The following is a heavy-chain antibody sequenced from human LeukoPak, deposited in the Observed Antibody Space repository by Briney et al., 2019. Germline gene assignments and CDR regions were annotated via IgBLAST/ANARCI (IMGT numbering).Heavy chain of an antibody. CDR1: GGTFSSYA. J-gene: IGHJ4*02. D-gene: IGHD4-17*01. CDR3: ARVIGYGDSYYFDY. Sequence: SVKVSCKASGGTFSSYAISWVRQAPGQRLEWMGGIIPIFGTANYAQKFQGRVTITADESTSTAYMELSSLGSEDTAVYYCARVIGYGDSYYFDYWGQGTLVTVSS. V-gene: IGHV1-69*01. CDR2: IIPIFGTA.